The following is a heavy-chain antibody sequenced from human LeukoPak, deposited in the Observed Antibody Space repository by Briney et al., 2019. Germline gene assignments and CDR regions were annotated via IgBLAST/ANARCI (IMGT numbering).Heavy chain of an antibody. J-gene: IGHJ3*02. D-gene: IGHD7-27*01. CDR1: GGTFSSYA. CDR3: GSRTGDLRVDAFDI. CDR2: IIPILGIA. Sequence: SVKVSCKASGGTFSSYAISWVRQAPGQGLEWMGRIIPILGIANYAQKFQGRVTITADKSTSTAYMELSSLRSEDTAVYYCGSRTGDLRVDAFDIWGQGTMVTVSS. V-gene: IGHV1-69*04.